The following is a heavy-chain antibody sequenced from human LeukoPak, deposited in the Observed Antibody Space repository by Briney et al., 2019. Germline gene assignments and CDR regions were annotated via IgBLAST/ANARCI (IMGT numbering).Heavy chain of an antibody. Sequence: SETLSLTCAVYGGSFSGYYWSWIRQPPGKGLEWIGEINHSGSTNYNPSLKSRVTISVDTSKNQFSLKLSSVTAADTAVYYCAKGLKVGGTYGRFLLYFRGQGTLVTVSS. CDR1: GGSFSGYY. V-gene: IGHV4-34*01. D-gene: IGHD1-26*01. J-gene: IGHJ4*02. CDR3: AKGLKVGGTYGRFLLYF. CDR2: INHSGST.